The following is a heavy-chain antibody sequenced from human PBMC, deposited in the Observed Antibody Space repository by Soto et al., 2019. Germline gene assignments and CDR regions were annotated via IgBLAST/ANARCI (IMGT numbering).Heavy chain of an antibody. CDR1: GFTFSTHE. V-gene: IGHV3-48*03. CDR3: ATSLSGYYYNY. J-gene: IGHJ4*02. Sequence: PGGSLRLSWAASGFTFSTHEMMWVRQAPGKGLEWVSYISSSGSTTYYADSVRGRFTISRDNAKNSLYLQMNSLRAEDTAVYYCATSLSGYYYNYWGKGTLVTVSS. D-gene: IGHD3-22*01. CDR2: ISSSGSTT.